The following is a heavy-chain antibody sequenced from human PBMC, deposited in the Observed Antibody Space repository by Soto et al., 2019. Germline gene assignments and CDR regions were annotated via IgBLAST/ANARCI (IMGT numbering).Heavy chain of an antibody. CDR2: IKSKTDGGTT. Sequence: GGSLRLSCAASGFTFSNAWMSWVRQAPGKGLEWVGRIKSKTDGGTTDYAAPVKGRFTISRDDSKNTLYLQMNSLKTEDTAVYYCEGYSGYDQTYYYYMDVWGKGTTVTVSS. J-gene: IGHJ6*03. CDR3: EGYSGYDQTYYYYMDV. V-gene: IGHV3-15*01. D-gene: IGHD5-12*01. CDR1: GFTFSNAW.